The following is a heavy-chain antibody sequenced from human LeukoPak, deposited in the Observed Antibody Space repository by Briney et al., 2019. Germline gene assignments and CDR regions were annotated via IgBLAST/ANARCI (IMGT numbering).Heavy chain of an antibody. V-gene: IGHV1-2*02. Sequence: GASVKVSCKASGYTFTDYYIHWVRQAPGQGLEWMAWMNPKRGDTSYAQKFQGRVTMTRDTSISTAYMELSRLRFDDTAVYYCARRAPSFYSSSYWYFDLWGRGTLVTVSS. CDR3: ARRAPSFYSSSYWYFDL. CDR1: GYTFTDYY. J-gene: IGHJ2*01. D-gene: IGHD6-13*01. CDR2: MNPKRGDT.